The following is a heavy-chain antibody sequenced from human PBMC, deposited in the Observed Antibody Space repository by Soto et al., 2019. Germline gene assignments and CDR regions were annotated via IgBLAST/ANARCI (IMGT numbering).Heavy chain of an antibody. Sequence: SETLSLTCTVSGGSISSYYWSWIRQPPGKGLEWIGYIYYSGSTNYNPSLKSRVTISVDTSKNQFSLKLSSVTAADTAVYYCASVETGYYYYMDVWGKGTTVTVSS. V-gene: IGHV4-59*08. J-gene: IGHJ6*03. D-gene: IGHD5-18*01. CDR3: ASVETGYYYYMDV. CDR2: IYYSGST. CDR1: GGSISSYY.